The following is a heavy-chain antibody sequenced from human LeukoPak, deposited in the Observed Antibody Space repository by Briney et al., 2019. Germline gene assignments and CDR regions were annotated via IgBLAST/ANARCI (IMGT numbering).Heavy chain of an antibody. CDR3: ARDDVVVPAAINHFDY. V-gene: IGHV1-2*02. D-gene: IGHD2-2*01. J-gene: IGHJ4*02. CDR2: INPNSGGT. CDR1: GYTFTGYY. Sequence: GASVKVSCKASGYTFTGYYMHWVRQAPGQELEWMGWINPNSGGTNYAQKFQGRVTMTRDTSISTAYMELSRLRSDDTAVYYCARDDVVVPAAINHFDYWGQGTLVTVSS.